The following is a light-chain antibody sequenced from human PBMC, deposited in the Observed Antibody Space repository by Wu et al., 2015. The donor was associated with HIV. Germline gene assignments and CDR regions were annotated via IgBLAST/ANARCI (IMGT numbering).Light chain of an antibody. J-gene: IGKJ2*01. V-gene: IGKV3-20*01. Sequence: EFVLTQSPGTLSLSPGERATLSCRASQSVSSSYLAWYQQKPGQAPRLLIYGASSRATGIPDRFSGSGSGTDFTLTISRLEPEDFAVYYCQQYGGSPRTFGQGTKLEIK. CDR1: QSVSSSY. CDR2: GAS. CDR3: QQYGGSPRT.